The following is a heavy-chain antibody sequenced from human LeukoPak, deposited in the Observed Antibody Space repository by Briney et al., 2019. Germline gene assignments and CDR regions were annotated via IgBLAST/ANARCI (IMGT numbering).Heavy chain of an antibody. Sequence: LRLSCAASGFTFSDYYMSWFRQPPGKGLEWIGEISHRGITHYNPSLKSRVTISIDTSKNQSSLNLRSVTAADTAVYYCASWGYSSSAPENWGQGILVIVSS. J-gene: IGHJ4*02. CDR3: ASWGYSSSAPEN. CDR2: ISHRGIT. V-gene: IGHV4-34*01. D-gene: IGHD6-6*01. CDR1: GFTFSDYY.